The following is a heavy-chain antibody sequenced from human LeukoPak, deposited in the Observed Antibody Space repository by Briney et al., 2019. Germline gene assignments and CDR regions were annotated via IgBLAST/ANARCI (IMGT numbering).Heavy chain of an antibody. CDR2: ISYDGRNK. J-gene: IGHJ4*02. CDR1: GFIFSTYA. Sequence: GGSLILSCAASGFIFSTYAIHWVRQAPGKGLEWVAVISYDGRNKYYADSVKGRFSISRDNSKNTLSLQMNSLRPEDTALYYCARDVSHYDRSGYSLDYWGQGTLVTVSS. D-gene: IGHD3-22*01. CDR3: ARDVSHYDRSGYSLDY. V-gene: IGHV3-30*04.